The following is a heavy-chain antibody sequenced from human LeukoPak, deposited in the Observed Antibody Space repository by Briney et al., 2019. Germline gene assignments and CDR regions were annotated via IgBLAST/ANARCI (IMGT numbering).Heavy chain of an antibody. V-gene: IGHV4-4*02. CDR2: IYHRGST. CDR3: ATRNYYDSTGYYNY. Sequence: PSETLSLTCAVSGGSVSSDTWWTWVRQPPGKGLEWIGEIYHRGSTNDNPSLKGRVTISLDKSKNQFSLKLSSVTAADTAVYYCATRNYYDSTGYYNYWGQGTLVTVSS. J-gene: IGHJ4*02. CDR1: GGSVSSDTW. D-gene: IGHD3-22*01.